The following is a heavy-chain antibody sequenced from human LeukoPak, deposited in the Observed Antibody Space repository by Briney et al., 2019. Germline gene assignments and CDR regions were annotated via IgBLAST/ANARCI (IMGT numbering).Heavy chain of an antibody. V-gene: IGHV3-48*03. CDR1: GFTFSSYE. Sequence: PGGSLRLSCAASGFTFSSYEMNWVRQAPGKGLEWVSYISSSGSTIYYADSVKGRFTISRDNSKNTLYLQMNSLRAEDTAVYYCAKDISGYSSSWYVGNTFDYWGQGTLVTVSS. J-gene: IGHJ4*02. D-gene: IGHD6-13*01. CDR3: AKDISGYSSSWYVGNTFDY. CDR2: ISSSGSTI.